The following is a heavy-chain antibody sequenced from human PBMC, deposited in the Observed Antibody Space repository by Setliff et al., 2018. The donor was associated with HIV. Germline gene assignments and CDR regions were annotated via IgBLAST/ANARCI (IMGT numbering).Heavy chain of an antibody. CDR2: VHYSGAA. J-gene: IGHJ5*02. V-gene: IGHV4-39*07. CDR1: GDSISDNDFY. CDR3: ARDFDYGSDPGFFDP. Sequence: SETLSLTCSLSGDSISDNDFYWGWIRQPPGKGLEWIGIVHYSGAAYYNPSPKSRVTISVDTAKNQFSLRLSSVTAADTAVYYCARDFDYGSDPGFFDPWGQGTLVTVSS. D-gene: IGHD3-10*01.